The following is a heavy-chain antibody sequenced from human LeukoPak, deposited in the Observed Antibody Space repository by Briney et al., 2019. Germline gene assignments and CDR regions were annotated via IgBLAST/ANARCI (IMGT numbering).Heavy chain of an antibody. J-gene: IGHJ6*02. V-gene: IGHV3-30*18. CDR2: ISYDGSNK. CDR1: GFTFSSYG. Sequence: GGSLRLSCAASGFTFSSYGVHWVRQAPGKGLEWVAVISYDGSNKYYADSVKGRFTISRDNSKNTLYLQMNSLRAEDTAVYYCAKVGDDDYYYGMDVWGQGTTVTVSS. D-gene: IGHD3-16*01. CDR3: AKVGDDDYYYGMDV.